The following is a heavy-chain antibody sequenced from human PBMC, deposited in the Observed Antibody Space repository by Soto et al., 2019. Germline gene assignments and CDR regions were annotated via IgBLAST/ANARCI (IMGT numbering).Heavy chain of an antibody. CDR3: ARLEPAGYYYYGMDV. Sequence: GESLKISCKGSGYSFTSYWIGWVRQMPGKGLEWMGIIYPGDSDTRYSPSFQCQVTISADKSISTAYLQWSSQKASDTAMYNCARLEPAGYYYYGMDVWGQGTTVTVSS. J-gene: IGHJ6*02. CDR2: IYPGDSDT. D-gene: IGHD1-1*01. CDR1: GYSFTSYW. V-gene: IGHV5-51*01.